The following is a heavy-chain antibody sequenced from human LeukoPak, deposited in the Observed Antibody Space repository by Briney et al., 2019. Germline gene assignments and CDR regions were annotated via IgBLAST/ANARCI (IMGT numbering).Heavy chain of an antibody. CDR2: ITFSADTT. CDR3: AKKSQSRGRGAFDI. CDR1: GFNFNIDH. D-gene: IGHD3-10*01. J-gene: IGHJ3*02. Sequence: PGGSLRLSCVASGFNFNIDHMTWVRQAQGKELEWVSIITFSADTTYYADSVKGRFTISRDNAKNTLYLQLNSLRAEDTAVYYCAKKSQSRGRGAFDIWGQGTMVTVSS. V-gene: IGHV3-23*01.